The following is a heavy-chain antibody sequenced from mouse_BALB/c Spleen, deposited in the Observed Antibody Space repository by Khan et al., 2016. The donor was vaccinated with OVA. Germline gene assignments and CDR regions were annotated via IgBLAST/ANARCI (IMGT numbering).Heavy chain of an antibody. D-gene: IGHD6-1*01. V-gene: IGHV3-6*02. J-gene: IGHJ2*01. CDR3: AKFLAPYFDY. CDR1: GYSITSGYY. CDR2: ISYDGSN. Sequence: EVQLQQSGPGLVKPSQSLSLTCSVTGYSITSGYYWNWIRQFPGNKLEWMGYISYDGSNYYNPSLKNRISITRDTPKNQFFLKLNSVTTEDTATYYCAKFLAPYFDYWGQGTTLTVSS.